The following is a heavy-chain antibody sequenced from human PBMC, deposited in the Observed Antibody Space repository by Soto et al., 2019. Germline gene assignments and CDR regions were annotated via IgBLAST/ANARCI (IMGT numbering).Heavy chain of an antibody. Sequence: SETLSLTCTVSGGSISNYYWSWIRQPPGKGLEWIGYIYYSGSTNYNPSLKSRVTISVDTSKNQFSLKLSSVTAADTAVYYCARGDFWSGYMGLDYWGQGTLVTVSS. CDR1: GGSISNYY. V-gene: IGHV4-59*01. J-gene: IGHJ4*02. D-gene: IGHD3-3*01. CDR2: IYYSGST. CDR3: ARGDFWSGYMGLDY.